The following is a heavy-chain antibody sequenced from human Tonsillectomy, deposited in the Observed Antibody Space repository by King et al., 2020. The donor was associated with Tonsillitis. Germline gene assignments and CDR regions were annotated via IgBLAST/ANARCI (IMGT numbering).Heavy chain of an antibody. D-gene: IGHD4-17*01. CDR2: IESDGTIT. CDR3: ARGNDYGDYNYFYYGLDV. CDR1: GFTFSRYW. Sequence: VQLVESGGGLFQPGGSLRLSCAASGFTFSRYWMHWVRQAPGKGLVWVSRIESDGTITTYADSVKGRFTISRDNAKNTLYLQMNSLRAEDTAVYYCARGNDYGDYNYFYYGLDVWGQGTTVTVSS. V-gene: IGHV3-74*01. J-gene: IGHJ6*02.